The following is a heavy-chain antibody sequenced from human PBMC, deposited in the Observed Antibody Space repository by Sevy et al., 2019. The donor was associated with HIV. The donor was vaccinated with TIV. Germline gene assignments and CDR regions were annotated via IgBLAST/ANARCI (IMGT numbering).Heavy chain of an antibody. CDR1: GFTFSSYE. CDR3: ARDERVGATIWFDP. D-gene: IGHD1-26*01. J-gene: IGHJ5*02. V-gene: IGHV3-48*03. CDR2: ISSSGSTI. Sequence: GGYLRLSCAASGFTFSSYEMNWVRQAPGKGLEWVSYISSSGSTIYYADSVKGRFTISIDNAKNSLYLQMNSLRAEDTAVYYCARDERVGATIWFDPWGQGTLVTVSS.